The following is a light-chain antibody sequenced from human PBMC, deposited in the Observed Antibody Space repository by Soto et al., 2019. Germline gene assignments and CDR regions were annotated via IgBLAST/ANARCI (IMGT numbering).Light chain of an antibody. V-gene: IGLV2-11*01. CDR3: CSFAGSYSYV. J-gene: IGLJ1*01. CDR1: SSDVGRYDY. CDR2: DVT. Sequence: QSALTQPRSVSASPGQSVTISCTGTSSDVGRYDYVSWYQQHPGKAPKLIVYDVTERPSGVPDRFSGSKSGNTASLTISGLQAEDEAYYSCCSFAGSYSYVFGTGTKVTVL.